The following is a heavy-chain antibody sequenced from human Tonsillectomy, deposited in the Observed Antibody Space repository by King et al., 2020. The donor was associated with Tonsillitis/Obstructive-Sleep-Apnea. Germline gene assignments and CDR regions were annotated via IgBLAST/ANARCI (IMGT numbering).Heavy chain of an antibody. Sequence: DVQLVESGGGLVQPGGSLRLSCAASGFTFSSYEMNWVRQAPGKGLEWVSYISSSGSTIYYADSVKGRFTISRDNAKNSLYLQMNSLRAEDTAVYYCARDALGIAAARGPRRLIMGWGQGTLVTVSS. CDR3: ARDALGIAAARGPRRLIMG. D-gene: IGHD6-13*01. J-gene: IGHJ4*02. V-gene: IGHV3-48*03. CDR2: ISSSGSTI. CDR1: GFTFSSYE.